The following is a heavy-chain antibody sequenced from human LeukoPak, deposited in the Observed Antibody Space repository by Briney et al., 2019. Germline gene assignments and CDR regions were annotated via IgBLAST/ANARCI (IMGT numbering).Heavy chain of an antibody. CDR1: GFTFSSYS. D-gene: IGHD3-3*01. CDR3: ARDSNDFTLDY. CDR2: ISSSSSYI. J-gene: IGHJ4*02. Sequence: GGSLRLSCAASGFTFSSYSMNWVRQAPGKGLEWVSSISSSSSYIYYADSVKGRFTISRDSAKNSLYLQMNSLRAEDTAVYYCARDSNDFTLDYWGQGTLVTVSS. V-gene: IGHV3-21*01.